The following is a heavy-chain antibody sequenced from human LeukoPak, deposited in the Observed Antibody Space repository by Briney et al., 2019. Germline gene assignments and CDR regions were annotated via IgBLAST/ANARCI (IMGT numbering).Heavy chain of an antibody. D-gene: IGHD1-26*01. CDR2: IYYSGST. Sequence: SETLSLTCTVSGGSISSSSYYWGWIRQPLGKGLEWIGSIYYSGSTYYNPSLKSRVTISVDTSKNQFSLRLNSLTAGETAVYYCARQIATGLWAFDSWGQGSLVTVSS. CDR3: ARQIATGLWAFDS. V-gene: IGHV4-39*01. J-gene: IGHJ4*02. CDR1: GGSISSSSYY.